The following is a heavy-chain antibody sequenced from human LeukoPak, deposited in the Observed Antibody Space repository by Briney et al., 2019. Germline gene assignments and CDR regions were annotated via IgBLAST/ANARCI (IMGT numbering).Heavy chain of an antibody. CDR2: IYYSGST. CDR1: GGSISSYY. V-gene: IGHV4-39*01. CDR3: ARPPYDSSGYPADAFDI. Sequence: SETLSLTCTVSGGSISSYYWGWIRQPPGKWLEWIGSIYYSGSTYYNPSLKSRVTISVDTSKNQFSLKLSSVTAADTAVYYCARPPYDSSGYPADAFDIWGQGTMVTVSS. J-gene: IGHJ3*02. D-gene: IGHD3-22*01.